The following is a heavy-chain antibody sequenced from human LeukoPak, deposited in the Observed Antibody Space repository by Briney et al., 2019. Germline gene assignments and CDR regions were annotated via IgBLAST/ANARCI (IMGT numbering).Heavy chain of an antibody. V-gene: IGHV4-34*01. J-gene: IGHJ4*02. CDR2: INHSGST. D-gene: IGHD2-15*01. CDR1: GGSFSGYY. Sequence: SETPSLTCAVYGGSFSGYYWSWIRQPPGKGLEWIGEINHSGSTNYNPSLKSRVTISVDTSKNQFSLKLSSVTAADTAVYYCAMNYCSGGSCYAPDYWGQGTLVTVSS. CDR3: AMNYCSGGSCYAPDY.